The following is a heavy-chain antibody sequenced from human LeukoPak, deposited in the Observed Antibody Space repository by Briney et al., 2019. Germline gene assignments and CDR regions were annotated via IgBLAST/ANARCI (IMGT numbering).Heavy chain of an antibody. V-gene: IGHV3-23*05. CDR2: IRHSDSNT. Sequence: GGSLRLSCAASGFTFSSSDMSWVRQAPGSGLEWVSSIRHSDSNTYYADSVMGRFTISRDNSKNTLYLQMNSLRAEDTAVYYCAKDGQFGEAYYYGMDVWGQGTTVTVSS. CDR3: AKDGQFGEAYYYGMDV. D-gene: IGHD3-10*01. CDR1: GFTFSSSD. J-gene: IGHJ6*02.